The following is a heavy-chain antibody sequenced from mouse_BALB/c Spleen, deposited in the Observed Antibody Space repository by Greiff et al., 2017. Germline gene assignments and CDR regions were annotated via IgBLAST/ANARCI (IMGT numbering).Heavy chain of an antibody. Sequence: VQLQQSGAELVRSGASVKLSCTASGFNIKDYYMHWVKQRPEQGLEWIGWIDPENGDTEYAPKFQGKATMTADTSSNTAYLQLSSLTSEDTAVYYAALHRLRHAMDYWGQGTSVTASS. CDR3: ALHRLRHAMDY. J-gene: IGHJ4*01. D-gene: IGHD1-2*01. CDR2: IDPENGDT. V-gene: IGHV14-4*02. CDR1: GFNIKDYY.